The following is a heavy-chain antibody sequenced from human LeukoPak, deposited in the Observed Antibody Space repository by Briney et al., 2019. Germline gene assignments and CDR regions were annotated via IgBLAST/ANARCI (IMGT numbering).Heavy chain of an antibody. V-gene: IGHV3-33*01. CDR1: GFTFSSYG. CDR3: ARDPALLYDFWSGYSRTFDY. CDR2: MWYDGSNK. D-gene: IGHD3-3*01. J-gene: IGHJ4*02. Sequence: GRSLRLSCAASGFTFSSYGMHWVRQAPGKGLEWVAVMWYDGSNKYYADSVKGRFTISRDNSKNTLYLQMNSLRAEDTAVYYCARDPALLYDFWSGYSRTFDYWGQGTLVTVSS.